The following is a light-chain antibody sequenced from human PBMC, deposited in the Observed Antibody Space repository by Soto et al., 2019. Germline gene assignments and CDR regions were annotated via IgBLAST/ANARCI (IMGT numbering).Light chain of an antibody. CDR2: GAS. CDR1: QSINGNY. CDR3: QQYNSYST. V-gene: IGKV3-20*01. Sequence: EIVLTQSPGTLSLSPGDRSTLSCSASQSINGNYLHWYQQKPGQAPRLLIYGASSRATGVPDRFSGSGSGTDFTLTISSLQPEDFASYYCQQYNSYSTFGQGTKVDIK. J-gene: IGKJ1*01.